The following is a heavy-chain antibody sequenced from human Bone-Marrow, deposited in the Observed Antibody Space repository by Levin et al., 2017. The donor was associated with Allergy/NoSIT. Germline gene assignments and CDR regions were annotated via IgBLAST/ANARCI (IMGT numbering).Heavy chain of an antibody. CDR1: GASISSSNW. CDR3: TRRNSSWATFTFDI. J-gene: IGHJ3*02. V-gene: IGHV4-4*02. D-gene: IGHD1/OR15-1a*01. CDR2: IFHSGIA. Sequence: SQTLSLTCAVSGASISSSNWWNWVRQPPGGGLEGIGEIFHSGIANYNPSLKSRILISVDKSKNHFSLNLKSVTAADTALYYCTRRNSSWATFTFDIWGHGTMVTVS.